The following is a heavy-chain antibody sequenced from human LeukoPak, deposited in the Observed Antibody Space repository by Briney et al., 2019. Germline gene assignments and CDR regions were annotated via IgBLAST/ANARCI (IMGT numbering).Heavy chain of an antibody. J-gene: IGHJ6*03. D-gene: IGHD3-10*01. CDR3: STQSSVDYYYYYMDV. V-gene: IGHV3-15*01. Sequence: PGGSLRLSCAASGFTFSRYGMSWVSQAPGKGLEWVGRIKSKTDGGTTDYAAPVKGRFTISRDDSKNTLYLQMNSLKTEDTAVYYCSTQSSVDYYYYYMDVWGKGTTVTVSS. CDR1: GFTFSRYG. CDR2: IKSKTDGGTT.